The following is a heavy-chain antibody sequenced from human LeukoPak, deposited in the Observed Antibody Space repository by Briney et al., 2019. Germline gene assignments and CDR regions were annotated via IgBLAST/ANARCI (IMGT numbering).Heavy chain of an antibody. CDR3: ARQGYTYGYDS. Sequence: GESLKISCKGSGNSFTTYWITWVRQMPGKGLEWMGIIHPGDSDSRYSPSFQGQVTMSADKSISTAYLQWSSLKASDTAMYYCARQGYTYGYDSWGQGTLVTVSS. V-gene: IGHV5-51*01. CDR1: GNSFTTYW. CDR2: IHPGDSDS. J-gene: IGHJ4*02. D-gene: IGHD5-18*01.